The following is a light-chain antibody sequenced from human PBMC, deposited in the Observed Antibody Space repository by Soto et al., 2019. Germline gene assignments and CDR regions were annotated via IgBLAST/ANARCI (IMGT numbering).Light chain of an antibody. CDR3: SSYTSSSTRV. CDR1: SSDVGGYNY. Sequence: QSALTQPASVSGSPGQSITISCTGTSSDVGGYNYVSWYQQHPGKAPKLMIYDASTRPSGVSNRFSGSKSGNTASLTISGLQAEDEADYYCSSYTSSSTRVFGGGTKVTVL. J-gene: IGLJ2*01. V-gene: IGLV2-14*01. CDR2: DAS.